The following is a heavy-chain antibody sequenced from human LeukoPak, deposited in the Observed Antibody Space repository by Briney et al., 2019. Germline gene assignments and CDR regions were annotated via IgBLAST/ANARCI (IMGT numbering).Heavy chain of an antibody. CDR2: INNSGYT. CDR1: GGSISSSSYY. Sequence: SETLSLTCTVSGGSISSSSYYWGWIRQPPGKGLEWIGNINNSGYTNNNPSLKSRVTISVDTFKNQFSLKLSSVTAADTAVYYCARGGGVTAFDPWGQGTLVTVSS. J-gene: IGHJ5*02. CDR3: ARGGGVTAFDP. D-gene: IGHD3-16*01. V-gene: IGHV4-61*05.